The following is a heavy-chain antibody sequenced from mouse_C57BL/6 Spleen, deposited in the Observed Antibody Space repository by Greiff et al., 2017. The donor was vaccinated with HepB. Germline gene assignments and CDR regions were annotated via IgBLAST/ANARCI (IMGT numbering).Heavy chain of an antibody. CDR3: ARLGYYDYDESYFDY. CDR2: IYLGDGDT. J-gene: IGHJ2*01. D-gene: IGHD2-4*01. CDR1: GYAFSSSW. V-gene: IGHV1-82*01. Sequence: VQLQQSGPELVKPGASVKISCKASGYAFSSSWMNWVKQRPGKGLEWIGRIYLGDGDTNYNGKFKGKATLTAEKSSSTAYMHIRSLTSEDSAVYFCARLGYYDYDESYFDYWGQGTTLTVSS.